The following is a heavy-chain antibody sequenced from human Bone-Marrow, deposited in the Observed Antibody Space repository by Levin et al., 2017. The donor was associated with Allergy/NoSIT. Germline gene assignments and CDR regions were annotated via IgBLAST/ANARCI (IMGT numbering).Heavy chain of an antibody. CDR2: IKSKTDGGAT. D-gene: IGHD1-26*01. Sequence: GGSLRLSCVASGFTFSNEWMNWVRQAPGKGLEWVGRIKSKTDGGATDYAAPVKGRFTISRDDSRNSLFLQMNSLKTEDTAVYYCTTLKGIPSADYWGRGTRVTVSS. CDR3: TTLKGIPSADY. J-gene: IGHJ4*02. CDR1: GFTFSNEW. V-gene: IGHV3-15*01.